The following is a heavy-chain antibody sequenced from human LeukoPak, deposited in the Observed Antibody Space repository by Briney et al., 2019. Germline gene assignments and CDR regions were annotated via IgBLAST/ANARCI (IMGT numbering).Heavy chain of an antibody. CDR1: GFTFSSYG. Sequence: GGSLRLSCAASGFTFSSYGMHWVRQAPGKGLEWVAVIWYDGSNKYYADSVKGRFTISRDNSKNTLYLQMNSLRAEDTAVYYCAKGPYYDSSGYYDYWGQGTLVTVSS. D-gene: IGHD3-22*01. CDR2: IWYDGSNK. V-gene: IGHV3-33*06. CDR3: AKGPYYDSSGYYDY. J-gene: IGHJ4*02.